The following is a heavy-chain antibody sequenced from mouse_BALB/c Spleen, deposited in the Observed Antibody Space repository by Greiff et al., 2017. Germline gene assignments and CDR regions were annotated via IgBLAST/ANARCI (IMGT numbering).Heavy chain of an antibody. V-gene: IGHV5-12-1*01. CDR1: GFAFSSYD. J-gene: IGHJ4*01. CDR2: ISSGGGST. CDR3: ARRGLDY. Sequence: EVKLMESGGGLVKPGGSLKLSCAASGFAFSSYDMSWVRQTPEKGLEWVAYISSGGGSTYYPDTVKGRFTISRDNAKNTLYLQMSSLKSEDTAMYYCARRGLDYWGQGTSVTVSS.